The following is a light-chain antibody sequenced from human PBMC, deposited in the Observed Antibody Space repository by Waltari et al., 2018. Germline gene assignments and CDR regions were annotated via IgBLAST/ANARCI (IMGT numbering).Light chain of an antibody. CDR2: DVA. CDR1: SSDVGGYNY. V-gene: IGLV2-11*01. J-gene: IGLJ3*02. CDR3: CSYAASVHWL. Sequence: QSALTQPRSVSGSPGQSVTISCTGTSSDVGGYNYVSWYQQHPGRAPKLIIYDVAKRPSGVPDRFFGSKSGNTASLTISGLQADDESDFYCCSYAASVHWLFGGGTKVTVL.